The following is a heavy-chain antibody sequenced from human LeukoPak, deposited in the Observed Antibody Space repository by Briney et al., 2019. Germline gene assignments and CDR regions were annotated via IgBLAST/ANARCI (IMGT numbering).Heavy chain of an antibody. J-gene: IGHJ5*02. D-gene: IGHD6-13*01. V-gene: IGHV3-7*01. CDR3: ASDMAAAGSSWFDP. CDR2: IKQDGSEK. CDR1: GFTFSSYW. Sequence: GGSLRLSCAASGFTFSSYWMNWVRQAPGKGLEWVANIKQDGSEKYYVDSVKGRFTISRDNAKNSLYLQMNSLRAEDTAVYYCASDMAAAGSSWFDPWGQGTLVTVSS.